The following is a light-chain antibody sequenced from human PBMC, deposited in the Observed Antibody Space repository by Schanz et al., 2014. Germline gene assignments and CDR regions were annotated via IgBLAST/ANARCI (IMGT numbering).Light chain of an antibody. V-gene: IGLV2-8*01. CDR1: DVGGYNY. CDR3: SSFTTTDTWV. J-gene: IGLJ3*02. CDR2: DVS. Sequence: QSALTQPPSASGSPGQSVTISCTGTDVGGYNYVSWYQRHPGKAPKLMIYDVSKRPSGVPDRFSGSKSGNTAFLTVSGVQAEDEADYYCSSFTTTDTWVFGGGTKLTVL.